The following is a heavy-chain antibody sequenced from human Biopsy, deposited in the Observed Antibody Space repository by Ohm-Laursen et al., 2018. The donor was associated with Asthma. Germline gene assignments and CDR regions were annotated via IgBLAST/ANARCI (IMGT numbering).Heavy chain of an antibody. D-gene: IGHD2-8*02. V-gene: IGHV3-53*01. Sequence: SLRLSCTAPGFTVSRDYMFWVRQAPGKGLEWVSVIYSGGTSHTADSVRGRFTISRDYSKNTLYLQMHSLRAEGTAVYYCARGDTGGWSQYYFDYWGQGTLVTVSS. CDR1: GFTVSRDY. CDR2: IYSGGTS. CDR3: ARGDTGGWSQYYFDY. J-gene: IGHJ4*02.